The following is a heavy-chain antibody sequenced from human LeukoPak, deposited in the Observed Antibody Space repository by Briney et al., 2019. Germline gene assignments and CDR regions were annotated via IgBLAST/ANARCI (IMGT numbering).Heavy chain of an antibody. V-gene: IGHV6-1*01. Sequence: PSQTLPLTCAISGDSVSSNSAAWNWIRQSPSRGLEWLGRTYYRSKWYNDYAVSVKSRITINPDTSKNQFSLQLNSMTPEDTAVYYCARGGQTAMVRSWFDPWGQGTLVTVSS. J-gene: IGHJ5*02. CDR2: TYYRSKWYN. CDR1: GDSVSSNSAA. CDR3: ARGGQTAMVRSWFDP. D-gene: IGHD5-18*01.